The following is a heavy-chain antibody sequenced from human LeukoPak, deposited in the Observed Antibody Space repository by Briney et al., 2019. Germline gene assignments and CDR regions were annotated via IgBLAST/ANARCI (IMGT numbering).Heavy chain of an antibody. CDR1: GFIFSSYA. V-gene: IGHV3-30-3*01. CDR2: ISYDGSNK. CDR3: ARDPYYYDHGFDY. Sequence: GGSLRLSCAASGFIFSSYAMHWVRQAPGKGLEWVAVISYDGSNKYYADSVKGRFTISRDNSKNTLYLQMNSLRAEDTAVYYCARDPYYYDHGFDYWGQGTLVTVSS. J-gene: IGHJ4*02. D-gene: IGHD3-22*01.